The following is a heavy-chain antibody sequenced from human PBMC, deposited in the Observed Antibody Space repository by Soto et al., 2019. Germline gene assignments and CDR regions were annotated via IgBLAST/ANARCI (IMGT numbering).Heavy chain of an antibody. D-gene: IGHD2-8*01. CDR2: IRSKAYGGTT. V-gene: IGHV3-49*04. CDR3: TAGKLYPSLDFDY. CDR1: GFTFNDYT. J-gene: IGHJ4*02. Sequence: GGSLRLSCTASGFTFNDYTLGWVRQAPGKGLEWVGFIRSKAYGGTTEYAASVKGRFTISRDDSKSIAYLQMNSLKTEDTAVYYCTAGKLYPSLDFDYWGQGTLVTVSS.